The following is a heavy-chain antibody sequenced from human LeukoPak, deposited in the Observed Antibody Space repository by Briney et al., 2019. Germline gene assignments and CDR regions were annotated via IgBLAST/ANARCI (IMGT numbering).Heavy chain of an antibody. Sequence: SETLSLTCTVSGGSISSSSYYWGWIRQPPGKGLEWIGSIYYSGSTYYNPSLKSRVTISVDTSKNQFSLKLSSVTAADTAVYYCARSPQSVGGMDVWGQGTTVTVSS. CDR2: IYYSGST. J-gene: IGHJ6*02. CDR1: GGSISSSSYY. D-gene: IGHD3-16*01. V-gene: IGHV4-39*07. CDR3: ARSPQSVGGMDV.